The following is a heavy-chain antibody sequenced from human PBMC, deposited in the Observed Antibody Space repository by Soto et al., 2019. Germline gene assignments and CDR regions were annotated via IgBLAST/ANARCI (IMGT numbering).Heavy chain of an antibody. D-gene: IGHD6-19*01. CDR3: AHIVVAGLGYYFDY. CDR1: GFSLSSTRMA. V-gene: IGHV2-5*02. Sequence: QITLKESGPTLVKPTQTLTLTCTFSGFSLSSTRMAVGWIRQPPGKALEWLALIYWDDDKRYSPFLKSRLTIPKDTAKNPVVLTMSTMDPVDTARYYCAHIVVAGLGYYFDYWGQGTLVTVSS. J-gene: IGHJ4*02. CDR2: IYWDDDK.